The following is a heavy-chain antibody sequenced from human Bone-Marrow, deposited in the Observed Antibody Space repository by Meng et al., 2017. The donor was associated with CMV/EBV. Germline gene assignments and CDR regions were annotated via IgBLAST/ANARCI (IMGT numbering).Heavy chain of an antibody. D-gene: IGHD6-6*01. Sequence: GGSLRLSCAASGFTFSSYSMNWVRQAPGKGLEWVSSISSSSSYIYYADSVKGRFTISRDNSKNTLYLQMNSLRAEDTAVYYCASSSSIADFDYWGQGTLVTVSS. CDR1: GFTFSSYS. V-gene: IGHV3-21*04. CDR3: ASSSSIADFDY. CDR2: ISSSSSYI. J-gene: IGHJ4*02.